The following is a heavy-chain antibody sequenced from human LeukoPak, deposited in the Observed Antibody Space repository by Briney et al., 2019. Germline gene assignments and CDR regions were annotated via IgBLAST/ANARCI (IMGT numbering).Heavy chain of an antibody. CDR2: IETDGSET. V-gene: IGHV3-7*04. CDR1: GFTFGSYW. CDR3: ARALPGMGY. J-gene: IGHJ4*02. D-gene: IGHD3-9*01. Sequence: GGSLRLSCAASGFTFGSYWMTWVRQAPGKGLEWVANIETDGSETYYVDSVKGRFTISRDNAKNPLSLHINTVRAEDTGVYYCARALPGMGYWGQGTLVTVSS.